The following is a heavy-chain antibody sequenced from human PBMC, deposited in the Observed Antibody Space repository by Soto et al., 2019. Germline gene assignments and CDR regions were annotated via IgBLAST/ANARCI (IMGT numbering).Heavy chain of an antibody. D-gene: IGHD6-6*01. J-gene: IGHJ4*02. CDR2: INPSGGT. V-gene: IGHV4-34*01. CDR1: GGSFSTDY. CDR3: ARVLAARASRHFDY. Sequence: QVQLQQWGAGLLKPSETLSLTCAVYGGSFSTDYWSWIRQPPGKGLEWIGEINPSGGTNYNPSLKSRVTISVATSKNQFSLKLSSVTAADTAVYYCARVLAARASRHFDYWGQGTLVTVSS.